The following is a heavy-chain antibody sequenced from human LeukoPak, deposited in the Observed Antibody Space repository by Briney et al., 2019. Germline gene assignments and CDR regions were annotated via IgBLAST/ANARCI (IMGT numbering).Heavy chain of an antibody. CDR1: GVTFSTYS. D-gene: IGHD2-21*01. Sequence: GGSLRLSCADSGVTFSTYSMNWVRQAPGKGLEWVSGINRNGGSTGYAESVKGRFTISRDNAKNSLYLQMNSLRAEDTALYHCARGPIGYGDYRTNWFDPWRQGTLVTVSS. J-gene: IGHJ5*02. V-gene: IGHV3-20*01. CDR3: ARGPIGYGDYRTNWFDP. CDR2: INRNGGST.